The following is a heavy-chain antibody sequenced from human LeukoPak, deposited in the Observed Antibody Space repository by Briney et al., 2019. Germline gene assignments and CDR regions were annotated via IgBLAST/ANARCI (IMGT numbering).Heavy chain of an antibody. D-gene: IGHD2-2*03. J-gene: IGHJ3*02. CDR1: GFTFSNHA. CDR3: ARVDDLDAFDI. CDR2: ISDDGSSK. V-gene: IGHV3-30*04. Sequence: GGSLRLSCVTSGFTFSNHAMHWVRQGPRKGLEWVAVISDDGSSKFYADSVKGRFTIFRDNSKNTLFLQINSLRPEDTAVYYCARVDDLDAFDIWGQGTLVTVSS.